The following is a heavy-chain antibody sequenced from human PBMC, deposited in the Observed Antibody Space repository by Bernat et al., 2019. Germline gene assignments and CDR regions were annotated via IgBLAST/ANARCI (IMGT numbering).Heavy chain of an antibody. CDR2: ISADNGNT. CDR3: ARPNAFYYYYGMDV. J-gene: IGHJ6*02. V-gene: IGHV1-18*01. CDR1: GYTFTSYG. Sequence: QVQLVQSGAEVKKPGASVKVSCKASGYTFTSYGISWVRQAPGQGLEWTGGISADNGNTNYAQKLQGRVTMTTDTSTSTAYMELRSLSSDDTAMYYCARPNAFYYYYGMDVWGQGTTVTVSS.